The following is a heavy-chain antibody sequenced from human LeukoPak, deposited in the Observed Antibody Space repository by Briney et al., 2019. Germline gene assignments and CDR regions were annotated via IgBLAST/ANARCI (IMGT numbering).Heavy chain of an antibody. J-gene: IGHJ4*02. V-gene: IGHV1-8*01. D-gene: IGHD2-8*01. CDR2: MNPKSGNT. CDR1: GYTFTSYD. CDR3: ARVNGLPDY. Sequence: GASAKVSCKASGYTFTSYDINWVRQATGQGLEWVGWMNPKSGNTGYAQKFQGKVTMTRDTSISTAYMEVSSLTFEDTAIYYCARVNGLPDYWGQGTLVTVSS.